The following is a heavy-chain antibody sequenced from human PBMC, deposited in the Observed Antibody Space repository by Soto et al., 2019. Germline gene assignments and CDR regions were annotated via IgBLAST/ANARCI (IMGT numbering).Heavy chain of an antibody. Sequence: QVQLQESGPGLVKPSETLSLTCTVSGGSISSYYWSWIRQPPGKGLEWIGYIYYSGSTNYNPSLKSRVTISVDTSKNQFSLKLSSVTAADTAVYYCARGRPYGRYFDYCGQGTLVTVSS. CDR2: IYYSGST. CDR1: GGSISSYY. D-gene: IGHD3-10*01. J-gene: IGHJ4*02. V-gene: IGHV4-59*01. CDR3: ARGRPYGRYFDY.